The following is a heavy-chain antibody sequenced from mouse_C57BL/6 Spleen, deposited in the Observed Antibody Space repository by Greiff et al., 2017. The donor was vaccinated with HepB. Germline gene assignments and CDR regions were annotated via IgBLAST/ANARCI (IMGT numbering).Heavy chain of an antibody. J-gene: IGHJ4*01. V-gene: IGHV5-17*01. Sequence: EVKLVESGGGLVKPGGSLKLSCAASGFTFSDYGMHWVRQAPEKGLEWVAYISSGSSTIYYADTVKGRFTISRDNAKNTLFLQMTSLRSEDTAMYYCARTGTSFYAMDYWGQGPSVTVSS. CDR3: ARTGTSFYAMDY. CDR1: GFTFSDYG. D-gene: IGHD4-1*01. CDR2: ISSGSSTI.